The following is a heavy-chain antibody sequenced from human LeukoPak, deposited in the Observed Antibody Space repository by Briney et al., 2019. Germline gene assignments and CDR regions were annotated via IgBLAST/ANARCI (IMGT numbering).Heavy chain of an antibody. V-gene: IGHV3-30*02. J-gene: IGHJ3*02. Sequence: GGSLRLSCAASGFSFSSYGMHWVRQAPGKGLEWVAFIRFDGSNKYYADSVKGRFTVSRDNSKNTLDVQMSLLSAEDTAVYYCARGGTIGTTSPLRAFDIWGQGTMVTVSS. D-gene: IGHD1-1*01. CDR1: GFSFSSYG. CDR2: IRFDGSNK. CDR3: ARGGTIGTTSPLRAFDI.